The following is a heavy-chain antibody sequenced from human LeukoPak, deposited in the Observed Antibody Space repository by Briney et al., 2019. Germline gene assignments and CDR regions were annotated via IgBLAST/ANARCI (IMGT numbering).Heavy chain of an antibody. V-gene: IGHV4-31*03. CDR3: ARGLYYDSSGYDH. Sequence: SQTLSLTCTVSGGSISSGGNYWSWIRQHPGKGLEWVGYIYYSGSTYYNPSLTSRVTISVDTSKNQFSLKLSSVTAADTAVYYCARGLYYDSSGYDHWGQGTLVTVSS. D-gene: IGHD3-22*01. CDR2: IYYSGST. J-gene: IGHJ4*02. CDR1: GGSISSGGNY.